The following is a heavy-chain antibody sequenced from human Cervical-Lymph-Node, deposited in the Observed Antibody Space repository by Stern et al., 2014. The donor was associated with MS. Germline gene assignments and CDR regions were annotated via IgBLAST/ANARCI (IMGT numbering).Heavy chain of an antibody. D-gene: IGHD6-13*01. V-gene: IGHV4-38-2*02. CDR1: GYSISSGYY. J-gene: IGHJ5*02. CDR2: IYHSGST. Sequence: VQLVESGPGLVKPSETLSLTCTVSGYSISSGYYWGWIRQPPGKGLEWIGTIYHSGSTYYNPCLQRRVTISVDTSKNQFSLKLSSVTAADTAVYYCAREEQQLVHGNWFDPWGQGTLVTVSS. CDR3: AREEQQLVHGNWFDP.